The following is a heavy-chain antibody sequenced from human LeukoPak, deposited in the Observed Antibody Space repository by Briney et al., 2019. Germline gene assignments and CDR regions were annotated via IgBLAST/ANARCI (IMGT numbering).Heavy chain of an antibody. CDR2: IGSGSRTT. Sequence: GGSLRLSCAASGFTFSAFGMNWVRQAPGKGLEWVSYIGSGSRTTYYADSVKARFTISRDNAKNSLYLQMNSLRDEDTAVYYCARKSITGTTTGLFDCWGQGTLVTVSS. J-gene: IGHJ4*02. CDR1: GFTFSAFG. D-gene: IGHD1-7*01. CDR3: ARKSITGTTTGLFDC. V-gene: IGHV3-48*02.